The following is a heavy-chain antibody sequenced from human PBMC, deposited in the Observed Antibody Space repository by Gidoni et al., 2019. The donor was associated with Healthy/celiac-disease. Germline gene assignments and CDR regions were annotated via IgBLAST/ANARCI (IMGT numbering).Heavy chain of an antibody. CDR2: IIPIFGTA. Sequence: QVQLVQSGSEVKKPGSSVKVSCKASGGTFSSYAISWVRQAPGQGLEWMGGIIPIFGTANSAQQFQGRVTITADESTSTAYMELSSLRSEDTAVYYCAAYYYDSSGYFHLGTGYFQHWGQGTLVTVSS. V-gene: IGHV1-69*01. D-gene: IGHD3-22*01. J-gene: IGHJ1*01. CDR1: GGTFSSYA. CDR3: AAYYYDSSGYFHLGTGYFQH.